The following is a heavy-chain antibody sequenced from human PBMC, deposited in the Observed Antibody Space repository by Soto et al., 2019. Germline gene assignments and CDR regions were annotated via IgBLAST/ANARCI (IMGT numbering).Heavy chain of an antibody. CDR3: AREGGYGDYEVDAFDI. V-gene: IGHV1-18*04. J-gene: IGHJ3*02. CDR2: ISAYNGNT. D-gene: IGHD4-17*01. Sequence: ASVKVSCKASGYTFTSYYMHWVRQAPGQGLEWMGWISAYNGNTNYAQKLQGRVTMTTDTSTSTAYMELRSLRSDDTAVYYCAREGGYGDYEVDAFDIWGQGTMVTVSS. CDR1: GYTFTSYY.